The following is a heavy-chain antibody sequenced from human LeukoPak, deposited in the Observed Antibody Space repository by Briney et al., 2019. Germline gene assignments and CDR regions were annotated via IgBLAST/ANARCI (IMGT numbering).Heavy chain of an antibody. Sequence: GGSLRLSCAASGFTFSSYAMHWVRQAPGKGLEWVAVISYDGSNKYYADSVKGRFTISRDNPKNTLYLQMNSPRAEDTAVYYCGRGLGIRLDYWGQGTLVTVSS. CDR3: GRGLGIRLDY. CDR1: GFTFSSYA. J-gene: IGHJ4*02. D-gene: IGHD7-27*01. CDR2: ISYDGSNK. V-gene: IGHV3-30-3*01.